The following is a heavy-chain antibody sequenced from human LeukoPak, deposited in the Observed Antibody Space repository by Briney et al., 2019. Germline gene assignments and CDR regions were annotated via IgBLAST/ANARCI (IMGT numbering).Heavy chain of an antibody. D-gene: IGHD1-26*01. J-gene: IGHJ1*01. CDR2: IHYSGNT. Sequence: PSETLSLTCTVSGVSISRYYWIWIRQPPGKGLEWIGYIHYSGNTNYSPSLKSRVTISVDTSKNQFSLKLSSVTAADTAVYYCARMSGSYPSEYFQHWGQGTLVTVSS. CDR3: ARMSGSYPSEYFQH. V-gene: IGHV4-59*01. CDR1: GVSISRYY.